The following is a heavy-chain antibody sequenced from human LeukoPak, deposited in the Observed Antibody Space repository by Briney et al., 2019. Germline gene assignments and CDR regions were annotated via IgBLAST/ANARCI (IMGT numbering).Heavy chain of an antibody. CDR1: GFTFSSYG. CDR3: ARDQWDYDFWSGYYPNDAFDI. CDR2: IWYDGSNK. D-gene: IGHD3-3*01. Sequence: PGGSLRLSCAASGFTFSSYGMHWVRQAPGKGLEWVAVIWYDGSNKYYADSVKGRFTISRDNSKNTLYLQMNSLRAEDTAVYYCARDQWDYDFWSGYYPNDAFDIWGQGTMVTVSS. J-gene: IGHJ3*02. V-gene: IGHV3-33*01.